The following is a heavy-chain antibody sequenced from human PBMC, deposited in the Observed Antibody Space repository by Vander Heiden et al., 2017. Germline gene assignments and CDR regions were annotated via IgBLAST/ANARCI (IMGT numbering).Heavy chain of an antibody. Sequence: QVQLVQSGADVKKPGASVKVSCKPSGYTFTTYHIAWVRQAPGQGLEWMGWISTYNGNTNDAQKFQGRVTMTTDTSSGIVYMELRSLRSDDTAVFYCARRYCTGGYCYYDYWGQGTLVTVSS. CDR2: ISTYNGNT. V-gene: IGHV1-18*01. CDR3: ARRYCTGGYCYYDY. CDR1: GYTFTTYH. D-gene: IGHD2-8*02. J-gene: IGHJ4*02.